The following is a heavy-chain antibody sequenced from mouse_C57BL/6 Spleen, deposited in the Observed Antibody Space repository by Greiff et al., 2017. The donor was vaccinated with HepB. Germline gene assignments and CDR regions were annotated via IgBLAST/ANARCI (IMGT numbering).Heavy chain of an antibody. J-gene: IGHJ2*01. D-gene: IGHD2-3*01. V-gene: IGHV1-47*01. CDR3: ARGGFYDFYYFDY. CDR2: FHPYNDDT. CDR1: GYTFTTYP. Sequence: QVTLKESGAELVKPGASVKMSCKASGYTFTTYPIEWMKQNHGKSLEWIGNFHPYNDDTKYNEKFKGKATLTVEKSSSTVYLELSRLTSDDSAVYYCARGGFYDFYYFDYWGQGTTLTVSS.